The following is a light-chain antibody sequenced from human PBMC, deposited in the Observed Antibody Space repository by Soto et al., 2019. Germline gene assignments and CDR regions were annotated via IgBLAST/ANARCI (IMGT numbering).Light chain of an antibody. CDR1: SSDVGGYNY. Sequence: QSVLTQPASVSGSPGRSITISCNETSSDVGGYNYVSWYQQHPGKAPKLMIYDVSNRPSGVSNRFSGSKSGNTASLTISGLQAEDEADYYCSSYTSSSTLYVFGTGTKVTVL. CDR3: SSYTSSSTLYV. CDR2: DVS. J-gene: IGLJ1*01. V-gene: IGLV2-14*01.